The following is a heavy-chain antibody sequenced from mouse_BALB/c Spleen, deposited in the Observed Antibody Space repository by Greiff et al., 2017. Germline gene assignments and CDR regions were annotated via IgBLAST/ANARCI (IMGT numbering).Heavy chain of an antibody. CDR1: GYTFTSYW. Sequence: VQLQQSGAELAKPGASVKMSCKASGYTFTSYWMHWVKQRPGQGLEWIGYINPSTGYTEYNQKFKDKATLTADKSSSTAYMQLSSLTSEDSAVYYCARSGFATATIFDYWGQGTTLTVSS. CDR2: INPSTGYT. CDR3: ARSGFATATIFDY. V-gene: IGHV1-7*01. J-gene: IGHJ2*01. D-gene: IGHD1-2*01.